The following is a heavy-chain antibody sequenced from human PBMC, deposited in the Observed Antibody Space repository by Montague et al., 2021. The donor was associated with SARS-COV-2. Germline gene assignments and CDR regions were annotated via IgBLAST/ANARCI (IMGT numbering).Heavy chain of an antibody. CDR1: GASIRSYS. D-gene: IGHD2-2*01. J-gene: IGHJ6*02. CDR2: IHDSGST. CDR3: ARHRCSDTNCYSTYYYYGMDV. V-gene: IGHV4-59*08. Sequence: ETLSLTCMVSGASIRSYSWGWIRQPPGKGLEWIGYIHDSGSTKYNPSLESRVTISVDTPKNQISLRLTSVSAADTAVYYCARHRCSDTNCYSTYYYYGMDVWGQGATVTVSS.